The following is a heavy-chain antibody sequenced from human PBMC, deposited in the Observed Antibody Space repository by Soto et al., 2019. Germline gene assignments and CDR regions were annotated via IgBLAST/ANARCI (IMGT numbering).Heavy chain of an antibody. V-gene: IGHV1-46*01. J-gene: IGHJ6*02. Sequence: ASVKVSCKASGYTFTSYYMHWVRQAPGQGLEWMGIINPSGGSTSYAQKFQGRVTMTRDTSTSTVYMELSSLRSEDTAVYYCWGIFGVVNYYYYGMDVWGQGTTVTVSS. CDR3: WGIFGVVNYYYYGMDV. D-gene: IGHD3-3*01. CDR1: GYTFTSYY. CDR2: INPSGGST.